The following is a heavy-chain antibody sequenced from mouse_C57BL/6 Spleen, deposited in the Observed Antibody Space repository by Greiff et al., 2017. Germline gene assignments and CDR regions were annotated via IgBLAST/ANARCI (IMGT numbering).Heavy chain of an antibody. J-gene: IGHJ1*03. Sequence: QVHVKQPGAELVKPGASVKMSCKASGYTFTSYWITWVKQRPGQGLEWIGDIYPGSGSTNYNEKFKSKATLTVDTSSSTAYMQLSSLTSEDSAVYYCAKEGNRDWYFDVWGTGTTVTVSS. CDR1: GYTFTSYW. V-gene: IGHV1-55*01. CDR2: IYPGSGST. D-gene: IGHD2-1*01. CDR3: AKEGNRDWYFDV.